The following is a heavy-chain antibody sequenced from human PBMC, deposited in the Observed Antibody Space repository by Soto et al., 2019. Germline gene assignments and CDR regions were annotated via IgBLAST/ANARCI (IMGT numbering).Heavy chain of an antibody. J-gene: IGHJ3*02. CDR2: ICTAGDT. CDR1: GFTFSSYD. V-gene: IGHV3-13*01. Sequence: EVQLVESGGGLVQPGGSLRLSCAASGFTFSSYDMHWVRQATGKGLEWVSAICTAGDTYYPGSVKGRFTISRENAKNSLYLQMNSLRAGDTAVYYCARVVGNAFDIWGQGTMVTVSS. D-gene: IGHD1-26*01. CDR3: ARVVGNAFDI.